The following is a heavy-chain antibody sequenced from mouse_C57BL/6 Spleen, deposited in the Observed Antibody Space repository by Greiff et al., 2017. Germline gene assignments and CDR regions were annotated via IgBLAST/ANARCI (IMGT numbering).Heavy chain of an antibody. CDR2: INYDGSST. CDR3: ARGGGIYDGYYDYFDY. D-gene: IGHD2-3*01. J-gene: IGHJ2*01. Sequence: EVQVVESEGGLVQPGSSMKLSCTASGFTFSDYYMAWVRQVPEKGLEWVANINYDGSSTYYLDSLKSRFIISRDNAKNIQYLQMSSLKSEDTATYYCARGGGIYDGYYDYFDYWGQGTTLTVSS. V-gene: IGHV5-16*01. CDR1: GFTFSDYY.